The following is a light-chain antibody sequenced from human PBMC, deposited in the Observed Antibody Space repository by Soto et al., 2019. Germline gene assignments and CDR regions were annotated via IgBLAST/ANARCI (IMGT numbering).Light chain of an antibody. V-gene: IGKV3-20*01. CDR1: QSVIANY. Sequence: EIVLTQSPGTLSLSPGERATLSCWASQSVIANYLAWYQQKPGQALRLLIYGASSRATGIPDRFSGSGSGTDFTLTISRLEPEDSGVYYCQQYGSAPHNFGQGTKLEIK. J-gene: IGKJ2*01. CDR3: QQYGSAPHN. CDR2: GAS.